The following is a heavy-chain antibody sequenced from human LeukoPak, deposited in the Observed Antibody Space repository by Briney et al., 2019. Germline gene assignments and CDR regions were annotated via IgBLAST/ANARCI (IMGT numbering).Heavy chain of an antibody. Sequence: GGSLRLSCAASGFTFSDYYMSWIRQAPGKGLEWVSYISTSGNTKYYADSVKGRFTISRDNSKNTLYLQMNSLRAEDTAVYYCARDLYGSGRYQRDYWGQGTLVTVSS. D-gene: IGHD3-10*01. CDR3: ARDLYGSGRYQRDY. J-gene: IGHJ4*02. V-gene: IGHV3-11*04. CDR1: GFTFSDYY. CDR2: ISTSGNTK.